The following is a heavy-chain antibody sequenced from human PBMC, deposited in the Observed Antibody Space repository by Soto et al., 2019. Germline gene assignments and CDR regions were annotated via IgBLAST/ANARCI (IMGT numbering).Heavy chain of an antibody. V-gene: IGHV5-10-1*01. Sequence: GESLKISCKGSAYTFTDYWITWVRQKPGKGLEWLGRIGPSDSSTNYSPSFQGHVTISTDKSISTAYLQWSSLQASDTAMYYCARQGFGSGWSYSDNWGQGTLVTVSS. D-gene: IGHD6-19*01. J-gene: IGHJ4*02. CDR3: ARQGFGSGWSYSDN. CDR1: AYTFTDYW. CDR2: IGPSDSST.